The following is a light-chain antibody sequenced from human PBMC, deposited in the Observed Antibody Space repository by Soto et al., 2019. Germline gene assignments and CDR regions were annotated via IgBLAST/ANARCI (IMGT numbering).Light chain of an antibody. V-gene: IGKV3-20*01. J-gene: IGKJ4*01. CDR2: GAS. CDR3: QQYGSSPLT. Sequence: EIVLTQSPGTLSLSPGXRATLSCRASQSVSSSYLAWYQQKPGQAPRLLIYGASIRATGIPDRFSGSGSGTDFTLTISRLEPEDFAVYYCQQYGSSPLTFGGGTKVEIK. CDR1: QSVSSSY.